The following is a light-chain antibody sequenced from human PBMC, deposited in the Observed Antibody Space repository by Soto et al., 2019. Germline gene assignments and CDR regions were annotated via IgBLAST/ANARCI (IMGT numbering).Light chain of an antibody. CDR3: QQRSNWLT. Sequence: EIVLTQSPATLSLSPGERATLSCRASQSVSSYLAWYQQKPGQAPRLLIYDASNRATGIPARFSGSGSGTDFTITISSLEPEDFAFYYCQQRSNWLTFGPGTKVDIK. V-gene: IGKV3-11*01. CDR1: QSVSSY. CDR2: DAS. J-gene: IGKJ3*01.